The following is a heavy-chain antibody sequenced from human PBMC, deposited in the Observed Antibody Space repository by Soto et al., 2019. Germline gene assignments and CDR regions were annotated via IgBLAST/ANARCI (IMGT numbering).Heavy chain of an antibody. CDR3: ARTYCSGGSCYPQDAFDI. CDR2: INSDGSST. J-gene: IGHJ3*02. Sequence: EVQLVESGGGLVQPGGSLRLSCAASGFTFSSYWMHWVRQAPGKGLVWVSRINSDGSSTSYADSVKGRFTISRDNAKNTLYLQMNSLRAEDTAVYYCARTYCSGGSCYPQDAFDIWGQGTMVTVSS. D-gene: IGHD2-15*01. V-gene: IGHV3-74*01. CDR1: GFTFSSYW.